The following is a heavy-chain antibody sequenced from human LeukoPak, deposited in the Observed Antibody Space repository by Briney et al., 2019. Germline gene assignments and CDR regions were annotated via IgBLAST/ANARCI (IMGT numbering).Heavy chain of an antibody. D-gene: IGHD6-19*01. V-gene: IGHV1-2*02. CDR3: ARGEYSSGPNYFDY. CDR1: GYTFTGYY. J-gene: IGHJ4*02. Sequence: AASVKVSCKASGYTFTGYYMHWVRQAPGQGLEWMGWINPNSGGTNYAQKFQGRVTMTRDTSISTAYMELSRLRSDDTAVYYCARGEYSSGPNYFDYWGQGTLVTVSS. CDR2: INPNSGGT.